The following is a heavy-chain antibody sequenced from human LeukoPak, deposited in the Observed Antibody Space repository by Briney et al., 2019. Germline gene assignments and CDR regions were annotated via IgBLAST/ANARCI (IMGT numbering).Heavy chain of an antibody. J-gene: IGHJ6*02. CDR2: ISSSSSYI. Sequence: GSLRLSCAASGFTFSSYSMNWVRQAPGKGLEWVSSISSSSSYIYYADSVKGRFTISRDNAKNSLYLQMNSLRAEDTAVYYCARDLRGPLLLWFGEFYGMDVWGQGTTVTVSS. V-gene: IGHV3-21*01. D-gene: IGHD3-10*01. CDR3: ARDLRGPLLLWFGEFYGMDV. CDR1: GFTFSSYS.